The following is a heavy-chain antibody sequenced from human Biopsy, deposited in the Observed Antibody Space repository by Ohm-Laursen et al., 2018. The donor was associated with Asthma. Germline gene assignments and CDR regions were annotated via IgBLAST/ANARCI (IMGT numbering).Heavy chain of an antibody. D-gene: IGHD3-3*01. CDR2: ISYGGKT. Sequence: GTLSLTCAVSGGSMTPTSHYWDWIRQAPGKGLEWIGYISYGGKTSYNPSLKNRVTISRDMSKNQFSLRLTFVTAADTAVYFCARRITIFGVVQKDHGMDAWGQGTTVIVSS. J-gene: IGHJ6*02. CDR3: ARRITIFGVVQKDHGMDA. V-gene: IGHV4-39*01. CDR1: GGSMTPTSHY.